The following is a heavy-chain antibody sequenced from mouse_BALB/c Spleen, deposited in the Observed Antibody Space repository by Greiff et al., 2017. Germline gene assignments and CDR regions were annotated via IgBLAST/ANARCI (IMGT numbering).Heavy chain of an antibody. Sequence: EVQLQESGPGLVEPSQSLSLTCSVTGYSLTSGYYWNWIRQFPGNKLEWMGYISYDGSNNYNPSLKNRISITRDTSKNQFFLKLNSVTTEDTATYYCAKGTFDCWGQGTTLTVSS. CDR2: ISYDGSN. V-gene: IGHV3-6*02. CDR1: GYSLTSGYY. CDR3: AKGTFDC. J-gene: IGHJ2*01.